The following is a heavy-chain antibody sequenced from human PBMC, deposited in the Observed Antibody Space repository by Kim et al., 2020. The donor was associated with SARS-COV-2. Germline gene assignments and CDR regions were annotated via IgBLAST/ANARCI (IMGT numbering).Heavy chain of an antibody. CDR1: GFTFSNAW. Sequence: GGSLRLSCAASGFTFSNAWMSWVRQAPGKGLEWVGRIKSKTDGGTTDYAAPVKGRFTISRDDSKNMLYLQMNSLKTEDTAVYYCTTGVRMYYYDSSALETWFDPWGQGTLVTVSS. CDR3: TTGVRMYYYDSSALETWFDP. D-gene: IGHD3-22*01. CDR2: IKSKTDGGTT. J-gene: IGHJ5*02. V-gene: IGHV3-15*01.